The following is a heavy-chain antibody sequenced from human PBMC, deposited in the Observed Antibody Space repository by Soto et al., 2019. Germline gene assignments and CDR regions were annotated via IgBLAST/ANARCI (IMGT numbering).Heavy chain of an antibody. V-gene: IGHV3-30*18. J-gene: IGHJ4*02. D-gene: IGHD5-12*01. CDR2: LSNDGSNK. CDR1: GFTFSHFA. CDR3: VKTGQYSDYDFYF. Sequence: QVQLVESGGGLVQPGTSLRLSCAISGFTFSHFAMHWVRQAPGKGLEWVAVLSNDGSNKYYADSVQGRFTISGDNSKNTLYLQMNSLRAEDTAVYYCVKTGQYSDYDFYFWGRGTLGTVSS.